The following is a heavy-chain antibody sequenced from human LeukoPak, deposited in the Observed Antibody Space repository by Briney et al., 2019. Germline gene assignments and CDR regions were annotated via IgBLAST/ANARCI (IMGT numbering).Heavy chain of an antibody. D-gene: IGHD2-21*01. Sequence: SETLSLTCTVSGGSISSNSHYWAWIRQPPGKGLEWIGSIHYSGSTFYSPSLKSRVTISVDTSKNQFSLILSSVTASDTAVYYCAREEASVGDYWGQGILVTVSS. V-gene: IGHV4-39*01. CDR2: IHYSGST. J-gene: IGHJ4*02. CDR3: AREEASVGDY. CDR1: GGSISSNSHY.